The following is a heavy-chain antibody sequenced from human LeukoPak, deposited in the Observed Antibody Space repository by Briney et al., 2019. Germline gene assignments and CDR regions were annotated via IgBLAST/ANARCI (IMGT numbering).Heavy chain of an antibody. CDR1: GGSFSGYY. V-gene: IGHV4-34*01. CDR3: AAQTGLAVGGFDY. J-gene: IGHJ4*02. CDR2: INHSGST. Sequence: PSETLSLTCAVYGGSFSGYYWSWIRQPPGKGLEWIGEINHSGSTNYNPSLKSRVTISVDTSKNQFSLKLSSVTAADTAVYYCAAQTGLAVGGFDYWGQGTLVTVSS. D-gene: IGHD6-19*01.